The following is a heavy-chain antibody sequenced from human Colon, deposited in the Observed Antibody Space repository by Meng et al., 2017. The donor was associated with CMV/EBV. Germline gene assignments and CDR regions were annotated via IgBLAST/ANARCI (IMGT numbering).Heavy chain of an antibody. V-gene: IGHV3-7*03. J-gene: IGHJ1*01. D-gene: IGHD6-13*01. Sequence: GGSLRLSCAASGFTFSSYWMSWVRQAPGKGLEWVANINQDGSEKYYVDSVKGRFTISRDNSENTLYLQMNSLRAEDTAVYYCAKRRIAAAGDFQDWGQGTLVTVSS. CDR1: GFTFSSYW. CDR2: INQDGSEK. CDR3: AKRRIAAAGDFQD.